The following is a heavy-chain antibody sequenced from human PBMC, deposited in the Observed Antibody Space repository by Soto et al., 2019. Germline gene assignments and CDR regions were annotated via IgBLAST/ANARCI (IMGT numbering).Heavy chain of an antibody. J-gene: IGHJ4*02. CDR2: IWYDGSNK. CDR3: ARDHGIAVAGVDY. Sequence: QVQLVESGGGVVQPGRSLRLSCAASGFTFSSYGMHWVRQAPGKGLEWVAVIWYDGSNKYYADSVKGRFTISRDNSKNTLYLQMNSLRAEDTAVYYCARDHGIAVAGVDYWGQGTLVTVSS. D-gene: IGHD6-19*01. V-gene: IGHV3-33*01. CDR1: GFTFSSYG.